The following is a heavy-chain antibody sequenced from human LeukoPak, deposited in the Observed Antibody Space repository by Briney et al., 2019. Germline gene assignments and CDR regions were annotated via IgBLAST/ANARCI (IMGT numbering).Heavy chain of an antibody. V-gene: IGHV3-23*01. CDR1: GFTFSSYA. CDR3: AKDYDFWSGTPSFDY. D-gene: IGHD3-3*01. CDR2: ISGSGGST. Sequence: PGGSLRLSCAASGFTFSSYAMSWVRQAPGKGLEWVSAISGSGGSTYYADSVKGRFTISRDNSKNTLYLQMNSLRAEDTAVYYCAKDYDFWSGTPSFDYWGQGTLVTVSS. J-gene: IGHJ4*02.